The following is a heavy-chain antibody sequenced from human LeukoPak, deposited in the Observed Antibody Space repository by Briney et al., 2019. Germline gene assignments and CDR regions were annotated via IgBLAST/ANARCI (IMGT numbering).Heavy chain of an antibody. Sequence: GGSLRLSCAASGFTFDDYAMHWVRQAPGKGLEWVAVISYDGSNKYYADSVKGRFTISRDNSKNTLYLQMNSLRAEDTAVYYCARDRGTMIVVVTIDYWGQGTLVTVSS. CDR1: GFTFDDYA. V-gene: IGHV3-30*03. CDR3: ARDRGTMIVVVTIDY. D-gene: IGHD3-22*01. J-gene: IGHJ4*02. CDR2: ISYDGSNK.